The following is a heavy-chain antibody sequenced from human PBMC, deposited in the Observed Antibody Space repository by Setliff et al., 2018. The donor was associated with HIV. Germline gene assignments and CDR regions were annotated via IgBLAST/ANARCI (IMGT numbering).Heavy chain of an antibody. D-gene: IGHD3-22*01. CDR2: VSYSGNT. Sequence: SETLSLTCAVYGGSFSGYYWSWIRQSPGKGLAWIGEVSYSGNTNYNPSLKSRLNISVDKSKNQFSLKVSSVTDADTAVYYCARGDYYDSSGYEGLDSWGQGTLVTVSS. V-gene: IGHV4-34*01. J-gene: IGHJ4*02. CDR3: ARGDYYDSSGYEGLDS. CDR1: GGSFSGYY.